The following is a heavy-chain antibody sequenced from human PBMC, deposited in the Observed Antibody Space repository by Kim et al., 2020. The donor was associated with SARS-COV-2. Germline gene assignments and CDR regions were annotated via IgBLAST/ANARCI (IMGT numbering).Heavy chain of an antibody. Sequence: SETLSLTCAVYGGSFSGYYWSWIRQPPGKGLEWIGEINHSGSTNYNPSLKSRVTISVDTSKNQFSLKLSSVTAADTAVYYCARAPYSGYIHRENWFDPWGEGTLVTVSP. D-gene: IGHD5-12*01. V-gene: IGHV4-34*01. CDR1: GGSFSGYY. CDR2: INHSGST. CDR3: ARAPYSGYIHRENWFDP. J-gene: IGHJ5*02.